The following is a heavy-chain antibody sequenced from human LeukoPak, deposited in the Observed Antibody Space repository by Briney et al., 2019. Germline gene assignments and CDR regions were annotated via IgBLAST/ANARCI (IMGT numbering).Heavy chain of an antibody. V-gene: IGHV1-24*01. CDR2: FDPEDGET. CDR3: ATTQYCSSTSCLTGLDY. D-gene: IGHD2-2*01. Sequence: ASVKVSCKVSGYTLTELSMHWVRQAPGKGLEWMGGFDPEDGETIYAQKFQGRVTMTEDTSTDTAYMELSSLRSEDTAVYYCATTQYCSSTSCLTGLDYWGQGTLVTVSS. CDR1: GYTLTELS. J-gene: IGHJ4*02.